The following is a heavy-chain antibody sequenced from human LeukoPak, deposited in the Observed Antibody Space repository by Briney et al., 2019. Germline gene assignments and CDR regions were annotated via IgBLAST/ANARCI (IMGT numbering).Heavy chain of an antibody. CDR2: IRRDGSGK. J-gene: IGHJ4*02. D-gene: IGHD2-8*02. CDR3: ARDAYWRCPIDY. Sequence: GGSLRLSCAASGFTFSSYWMSWVRQAPGKGLEWVADIRRDGSGKYYVDSVKGRFTISRDNSKNSLYLQMNSLRAEDTALYYWARDAYWRCPIDYRGQGTLVSVAS. V-gene: IGHV3-7*01. CDR1: GFTFSSYW.